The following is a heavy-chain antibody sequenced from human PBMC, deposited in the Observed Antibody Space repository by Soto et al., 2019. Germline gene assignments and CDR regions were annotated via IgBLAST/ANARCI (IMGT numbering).Heavy chain of an antibody. J-gene: IGHJ4*02. CDR2: ISTYNENM. V-gene: IGHV1-18*04. Sequence: ASVKVSCKVSGSTFISNGIGWVRQAPGQGLEWMGWISTYNENMDTAPQLQGRLTMTTDTSTTTAYMELTNLKFDDTALYYCASVGGYSTRDYSFDLRGQGTPVTV. D-gene: IGHD5-18*01. CDR3: ASVGGYSTRDYSFDL. CDR1: GSTFISNG.